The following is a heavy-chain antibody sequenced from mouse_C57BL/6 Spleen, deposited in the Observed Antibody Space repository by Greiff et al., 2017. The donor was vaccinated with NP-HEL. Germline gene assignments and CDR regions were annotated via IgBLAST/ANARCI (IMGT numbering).Heavy chain of an antibody. CDR1: GYTFTDYY. Sequence: VQLQQPGPVLVKPGASVKMSCKASGYTFTDYYMNWVKQSHGKSLEWIGVINPYNGGTSYNQKFKGKATLTVDTSSSTDYMELNSLTSEDSAVDYCAREGYGYSSSGFAYWGQGTLVTVSA. J-gene: IGHJ3*01. V-gene: IGHV1-19*01. CDR3: AREGYGYSSSGFAY. CDR2: INPYNGGT. D-gene: IGHD1-1*01.